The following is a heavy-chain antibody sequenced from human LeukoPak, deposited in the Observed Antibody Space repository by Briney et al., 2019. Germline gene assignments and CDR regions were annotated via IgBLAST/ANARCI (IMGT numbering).Heavy chain of an antibody. Sequence: ASVKVSCKASGYXFTSYYMHWVRQAPGQGLEWMGIINPSGGSTSYAQKFQGRVTMTRDTSTSTVYMELSSLRSEDTAVYYCARVDTIYSSSSEWDFDYWGQGTLVTVSS. D-gene: IGHD6-6*01. CDR1: GYXFTSYY. CDR2: INPSGGST. V-gene: IGHV1-46*01. CDR3: ARVDTIYSSSSEWDFDY. J-gene: IGHJ4*02.